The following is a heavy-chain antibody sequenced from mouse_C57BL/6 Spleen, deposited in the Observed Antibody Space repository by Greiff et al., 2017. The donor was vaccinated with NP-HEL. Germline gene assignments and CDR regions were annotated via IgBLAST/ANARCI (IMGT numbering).Heavy chain of an antibody. CDR3: TRCYGSRTEFAY. Sequence: VQLQQSGAELVRPGASVTLSCKASGYTFTDYEMHWVKQTPVHGLEWIGAIDPETGGTAYNQKFKGKAILTADKSSSTAYMELRSLTSEDSAVYYCTRCYGSRTEFAYWGQGTLVTVSA. D-gene: IGHD1-1*01. J-gene: IGHJ3*01. V-gene: IGHV1-15*01. CDR2: IDPETGGT. CDR1: GYTFTDYE.